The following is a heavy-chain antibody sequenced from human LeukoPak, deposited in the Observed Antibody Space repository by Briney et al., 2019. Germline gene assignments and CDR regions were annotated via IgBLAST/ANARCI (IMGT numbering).Heavy chain of an antibody. CDR1: GFTFSSYA. J-gene: IGHJ4*02. V-gene: IGHV3-23*01. CDR3: RNISVVVNLDY. Sequence: GGSLRLSCAASGFTFSSYAMSWVRQAPGKGLEWVSAISGSGGSTYYADSSKGRFTISRDNSKTTLYLQMNSLRARDPPVYYFRNISVVVNLDYWGQETLVSVSP. CDR2: ISGSGGST. D-gene: IGHD3-22*01.